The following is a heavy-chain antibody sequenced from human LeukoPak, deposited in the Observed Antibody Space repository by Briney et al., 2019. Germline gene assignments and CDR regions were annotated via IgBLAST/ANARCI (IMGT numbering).Heavy chain of an antibody. CDR1: GGSIRGY. CDR2: IYGSGTT. Sequence: SETLSLTCTVSGGSIRGYWSWIRQPAGKGLEWIGRIYGSGTTTYNPSLKSRVSMSIDTSKNQFSLKLMSVTAADTAVYYCARDSGTTGEVKFDPWGQGTLVAVSS. J-gene: IGHJ5*02. D-gene: IGHD3-10*01. V-gene: IGHV4-4*07. CDR3: ARDSGTTGEVKFDP.